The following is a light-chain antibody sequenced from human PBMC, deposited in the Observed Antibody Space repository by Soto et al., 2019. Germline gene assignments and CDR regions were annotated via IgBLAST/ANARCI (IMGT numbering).Light chain of an antibody. Sequence: DIVMTQSPDSLALSLGERATINCRSSQVVLSSSNNKNYLAWYQHKPGQPPKLLISWASTRESGVPDRFSGSGSGTDFTLTISGLQAEDVAVYYCHQYHSNPITFGQGTRLEIK. CDR2: WAS. CDR1: QVVLSSSNNKNY. CDR3: HQYHSNPIT. J-gene: IGKJ5*01. V-gene: IGKV4-1*01.